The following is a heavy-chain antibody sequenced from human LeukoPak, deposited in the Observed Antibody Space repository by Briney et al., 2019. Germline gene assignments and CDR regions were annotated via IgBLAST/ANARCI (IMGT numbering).Heavy chain of an antibody. J-gene: IGHJ5*02. CDR2: IKPNSGGT. V-gene: IGHV1-2*06. Sequence: ASVKVSCKASGYTFTGYYMHWVRQAPGQGLEWMGRIKPNSGGTNYAQQFHGRVTITRDTSISTAYMELSRLRSDDTAVYYCALLWFGEEINWFDPWGQGTLVTVSS. CDR1: GYTFTGYY. CDR3: ALLWFGEEINWFDP. D-gene: IGHD3-10*01.